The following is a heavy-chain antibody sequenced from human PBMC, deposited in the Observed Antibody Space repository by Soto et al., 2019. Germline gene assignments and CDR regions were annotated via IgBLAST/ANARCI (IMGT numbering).Heavy chain of an antibody. CDR2: LSAYNGNT. V-gene: IGHV1-18*04. Sequence: ASVKVSCKASGYTFTSYGISWVRQAPGQGLEWMGWLSAYNGNTNYAQKLLGRVTMTTDTSTSTAYMEVNRLQSDDTAVYYCVRGSINLPDYFQTWGQGTVVTVSS. CDR3: VRGSINLPDYFQT. D-gene: IGHD2-21*01. CDR1: GYTFTSYG. J-gene: IGHJ1*01.